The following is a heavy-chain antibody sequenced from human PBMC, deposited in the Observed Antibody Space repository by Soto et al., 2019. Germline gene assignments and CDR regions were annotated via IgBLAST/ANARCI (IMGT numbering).Heavy chain of an antibody. J-gene: IGHJ5*02. CDR3: AGSASSNWFDP. V-gene: IGHV3-74*01. Sequence: EVQLVESGGGLVQPGGSLRLSCAASGFSFSSYWMHWVRQVPGKGLVWVSRIKSDGRSTSYADSVKGRFTISRDNAKNTLYLQMNSLRAEAMAVYFCAGSASSNWFDPWGQGTLVIVSS. CDR1: GFSFSSYW. CDR2: IKSDGRST. D-gene: IGHD2-15*01.